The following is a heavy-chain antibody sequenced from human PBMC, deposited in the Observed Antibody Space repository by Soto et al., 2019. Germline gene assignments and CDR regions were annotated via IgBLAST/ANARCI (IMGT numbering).Heavy chain of an antibody. CDR3: ARDRYSSGWIDGY. CDR2: ISSSANTI. CDR1: GFTFSDYY. J-gene: IGHJ4*02. Sequence: QVQLVEAGGGLVKPGGSLRLSCAASGFTFSDYYMSWIRQAPGKGLEWVSYISSSANTIYYADSVRGRFTISRDNAKNSLYLQMNSLRAEDTAVYYGARDRYSSGWIDGYWGQGTVVTVSS. D-gene: IGHD6-19*01. V-gene: IGHV3-11*01.